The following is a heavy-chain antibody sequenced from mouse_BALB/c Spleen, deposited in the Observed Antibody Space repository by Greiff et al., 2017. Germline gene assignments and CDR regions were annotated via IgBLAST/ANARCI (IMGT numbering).Heavy chain of an antibody. CDR3: ARGGGYYEGDY. V-gene: IGHV1S56*01. CDR1: GYTFTSYY. Sequence: QVQLKESGPELVKPGASVRISCKASGYTFTSYYIHWVKQRPGQGLEWIGWIYPGNVNTKYNEKFKGKATLTADKSSSTAYMQLSSLTSEDSAVYFCARGGGYYEGDYWGQGTSVTVSS. J-gene: IGHJ4*01. D-gene: IGHD2-4*01. CDR2: IYPGNVNT.